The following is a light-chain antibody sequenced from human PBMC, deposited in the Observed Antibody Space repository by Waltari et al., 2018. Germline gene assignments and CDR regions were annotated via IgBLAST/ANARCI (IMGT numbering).Light chain of an antibody. CDR3: MQSLQTLWT. V-gene: IGKV2-28*01. Sequence: DIVVTQSPLSLPVTPGEPASISCRSSQSLLHRNGNNNLDWYLQKPGLSPKLLIYLGSCLSSGVPDRFSGSVSGTEFTLIISSFEAEDVGVYYCMQSLQTLWTFGPGTKVEIK. CDR1: QSLLHRNGNNN. CDR2: LGS. J-gene: IGKJ1*01.